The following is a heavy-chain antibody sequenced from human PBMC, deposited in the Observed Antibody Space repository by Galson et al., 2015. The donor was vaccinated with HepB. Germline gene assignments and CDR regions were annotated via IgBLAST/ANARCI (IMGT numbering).Heavy chain of an antibody. CDR1: GFTFSDYG. Sequence: SLRLSCAASGFTFSDYGMHWVRQAPGKGLEWVGVIWYDGSNKYHGDSVKGRFTISRDNSKNTLSLQISSLRAEDTGVYYCARGAHYFGSGHDAFDIWGQGTMVTVSS. CDR3: ARGAHYFGSGHDAFDI. CDR2: IWYDGSNK. J-gene: IGHJ3*02. D-gene: IGHD3-10*01. V-gene: IGHV3-33*01.